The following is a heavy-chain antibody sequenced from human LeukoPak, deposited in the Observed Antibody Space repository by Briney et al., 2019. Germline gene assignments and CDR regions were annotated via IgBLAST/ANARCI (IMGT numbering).Heavy chain of an antibody. V-gene: IGHV4-39*01. J-gene: IGHJ4*02. Sequence: SETLSLTCTVSGGSISSSSYYWGWIRQPPGKGLEWIGSIYYSGSTYYNPSLKSRVTISVDTSKNQFSLKLSSVTAADTAVYYCAGSIAAAGSFDYWGQGTLVTVCS. CDR3: AGSIAAAGSFDY. D-gene: IGHD6-13*01. CDR2: IYYSGST. CDR1: GGSISSSSYY.